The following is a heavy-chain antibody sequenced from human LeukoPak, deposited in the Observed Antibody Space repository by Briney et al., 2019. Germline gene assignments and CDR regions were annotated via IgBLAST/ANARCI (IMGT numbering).Heavy chain of an antibody. V-gene: IGHV3-7*01. Sequence: GGSLRLSCAASGFTFSNSWMSWVRQAPGKGLEWVAIINQDASEKYYVDSVKGRFTISRDNAKNSLYLQMNSLRAEDTAVYYCAELGITMIGGVWGKGTTVTISS. J-gene: IGHJ6*04. CDR1: GFTFSNSW. CDR2: INQDASEK. D-gene: IGHD3-10*02. CDR3: AELGITMIGGV.